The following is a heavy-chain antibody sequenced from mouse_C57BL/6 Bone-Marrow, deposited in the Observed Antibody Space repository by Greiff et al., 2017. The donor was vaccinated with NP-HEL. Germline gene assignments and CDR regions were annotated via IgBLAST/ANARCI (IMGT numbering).Heavy chain of an antibody. CDR1: GFSLTSYG. V-gene: IGHV2-2*01. J-gene: IGHJ3*01. Sequence: VQLVESGPGLVQPSQSLSITCTVSGFSLTSYGVHWVRQSPGKGLEWLGVIWSGGSTDYNAAFISRLSISKDNSKSQVFFKMNSLQADDTAIYYCARNFDSSGYRFAYWGQGTLVTVSA. D-gene: IGHD3-2*02. CDR3: ARNFDSSGYRFAY. CDR2: IWSGGST.